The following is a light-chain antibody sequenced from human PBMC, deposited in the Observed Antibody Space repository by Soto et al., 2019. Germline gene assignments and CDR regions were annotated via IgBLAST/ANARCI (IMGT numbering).Light chain of an antibody. V-gene: IGKV1-39*01. Sequence: DIQMTQSPSSLSASVRDRVTITCRASQSISSYLNWYQQKPGKAPKLLIYAASSLQSGVPSRFSGSGSGTDFTLTISSLQPEDFATYSCQQSYSFGQGTKV. CDR3: QQSYS. CDR2: AAS. J-gene: IGKJ2*01. CDR1: QSISSY.